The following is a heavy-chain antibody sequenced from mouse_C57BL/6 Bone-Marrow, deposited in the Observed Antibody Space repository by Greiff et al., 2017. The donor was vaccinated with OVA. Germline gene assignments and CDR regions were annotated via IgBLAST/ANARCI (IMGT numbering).Heavy chain of an antibody. Sequence: QVQLKEPGAELVRPGASVTLSCKASGYTFTDYEMHWVKQTPVHGLEWIGAIDPETGGTAYNQKFKGKAILTADKSSSTAYMELRILTSEDSAFYYCTRYAGWDYWGQGTTLTVSS. V-gene: IGHV1-15*01. D-gene: IGHD1-1*02. CDR1: GYTFTDYE. CDR2: IDPETGGT. J-gene: IGHJ2*01. CDR3: TRYAGWDY.